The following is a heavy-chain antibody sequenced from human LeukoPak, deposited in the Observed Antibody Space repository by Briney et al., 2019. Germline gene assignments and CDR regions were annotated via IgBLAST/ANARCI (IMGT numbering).Heavy chain of an antibody. V-gene: IGHV3-23*01. D-gene: IGHD1-14*01. CDR2: ISGSGGST. J-gene: IGHJ6*03. Sequence: GGSLRLSCAASGFTFSSYAMSWVRQAPGKGLEWVSAISGSGGSTYYADSVKGRFTISRDNSKNTLYLQMNSLRAEDTAVYYWAKGPPRRFGFEVGYYMDVWGKGTTVTVSS. CDR1: GFTFSSYA. CDR3: AKGPPRRFGFEVGYYMDV.